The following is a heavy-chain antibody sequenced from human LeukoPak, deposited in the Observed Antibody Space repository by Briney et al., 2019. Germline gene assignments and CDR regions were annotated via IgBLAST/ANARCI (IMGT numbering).Heavy chain of an antibody. CDR3: ARAQIIAAAGLNWFDP. CDR2: ISSSSSYI. J-gene: IGHJ5*02. D-gene: IGHD6-13*01. V-gene: IGHV3-21*01. Sequence: GGSLRLSCAASGFTFSSYSMNWVRQAPGKGLEWVSSISSSSSYIYYADSVKGRFTISRDNAKNSLYLQMNSLRAEDTAEYYCARAQIIAAAGLNWFDPWGQGTLVTVSS. CDR1: GFTFSSYS.